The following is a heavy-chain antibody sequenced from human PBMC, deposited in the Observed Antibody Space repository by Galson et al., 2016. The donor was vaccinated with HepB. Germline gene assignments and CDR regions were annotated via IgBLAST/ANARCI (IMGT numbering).Heavy chain of an antibody. CDR2: ISHSGIT. V-gene: IGHV4-61*01. D-gene: IGHD3-3*01. CDR1: GGSVNSATYL. J-gene: IGHJ3*01. Sequence: SETLSLTCSVSGGSVNSATYLWNWIRQSPGKGLEWIGYISHSGITIYNPSLKSRVTLSLDRSKNQFSVKLRSVTAADTAVYRCARQPFYHGSAGYLEGAFDVGGQGAMVTVSS. CDR3: ARQPFYHGSAGYLEGAFDV.